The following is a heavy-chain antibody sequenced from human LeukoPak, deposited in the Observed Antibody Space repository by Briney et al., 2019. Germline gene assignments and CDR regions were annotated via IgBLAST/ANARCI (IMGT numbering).Heavy chain of an antibody. V-gene: IGHV3-48*03. CDR1: GFTFSSYE. CDR2: ISISGSTI. Sequence: GGSLRLSCAASGFTFSSYEMNWVRQAPGKGLEWVSFISISGSTIYYADSVKGRFTISRDNAKNSLYLQMNSLRAEDTAVYYCTRTVAGLPLDAFDIWGQGTMVTVSS. J-gene: IGHJ3*02. CDR3: TRTVAGLPLDAFDI. D-gene: IGHD6-19*01.